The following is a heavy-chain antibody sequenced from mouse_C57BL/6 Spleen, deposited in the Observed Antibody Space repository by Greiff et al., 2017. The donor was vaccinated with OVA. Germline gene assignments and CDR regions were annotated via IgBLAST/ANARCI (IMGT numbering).Heavy chain of an antibody. J-gene: IGHJ2*01. CDR2: ISSGSSTI. V-gene: IGHV5-17*01. CDR3: ATDGYYAYYFDY. Sequence: EVKLMESGGGLVKPGGSLKLSCAASGFTFSDYGMHWVRQAPEKGLEWVAYISSGSSTIYYADTVKGRFTISRDNAKNTLFLQMTSLRSEDTAMYYCATDGYYAYYFDYWGQGTTLTVSS. CDR1: GFTFSDYG. D-gene: IGHD2-3*01.